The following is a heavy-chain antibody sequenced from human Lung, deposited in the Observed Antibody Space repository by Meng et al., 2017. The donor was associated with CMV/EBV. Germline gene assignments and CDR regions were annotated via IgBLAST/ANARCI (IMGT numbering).Heavy chain of an antibody. Sequence: VSSYNVAWNWIRQSPSRGLEWLGRTYYRLLWFNEYAVSVKSRINIKADTSKNQFSLQLDFVTPEDTAVYYCARDQVTSRVWSNWFDPWGQGILVTVSS. D-gene: IGHD6-19*01. CDR2: TYYRLLWFN. J-gene: IGHJ5*02. CDR1: VSSYNVA. V-gene: IGHV6-1*01. CDR3: ARDQVTSRVWSNWFDP.